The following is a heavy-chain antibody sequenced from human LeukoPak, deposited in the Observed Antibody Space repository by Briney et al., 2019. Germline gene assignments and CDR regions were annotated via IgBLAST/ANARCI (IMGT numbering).Heavy chain of an antibody. Sequence: GGSLRLSCAASGFTFSSYSMNWVRQAPGKGLEWVSSISSSSSYIYYADSVKGRSTISRDNAKNSLYLQMNSLRAEDTAVYYCASGRITMVRGVNMDIWGQGTMVTVSS. J-gene: IGHJ3*02. CDR1: GFTFSSYS. D-gene: IGHD3-10*01. V-gene: IGHV3-21*01. CDR2: ISSSSSYI. CDR3: ASGRITMVRGVNMDI.